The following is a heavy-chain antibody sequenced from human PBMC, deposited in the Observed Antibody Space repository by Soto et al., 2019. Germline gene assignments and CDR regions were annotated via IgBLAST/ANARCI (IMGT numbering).Heavy chain of an antibody. Sequence: QSQTLSLTCAISGDSVSSNSAAWNWIRQSPSRGLEWLGRTYYRSKWYNDYAVSVKSRITINPATSKNQFSLQLNSVTPEDTAVYYCARVIAVAGTTWFDPWGQGTLVTVSS. D-gene: IGHD6-19*01. CDR3: ARVIAVAGTTWFDP. CDR2: TYYRSKWYN. CDR1: GDSVSSNSAA. J-gene: IGHJ5*02. V-gene: IGHV6-1*01.